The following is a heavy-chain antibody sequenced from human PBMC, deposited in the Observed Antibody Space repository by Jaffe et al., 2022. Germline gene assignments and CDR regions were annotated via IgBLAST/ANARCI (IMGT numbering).Heavy chain of an antibody. CDR2: ISGSGVTT. D-gene: IGHD6-19*01. CDR3: AKDGEYSSGFNFDY. J-gene: IGHJ4*02. CDR1: GFTFNSYA. Sequence: EVQLLESGGGLVQPGGSLRLSCAASGFTFNSYAMSWVRQAPGKGLEWVSAISGSGVTTYSADSVKGRFTISRDNSKNTLYLQMNSLRAEDTAIYYCAKDGEYSSGFNFDYWGQGTLVTVSS. V-gene: IGHV3-23*01.